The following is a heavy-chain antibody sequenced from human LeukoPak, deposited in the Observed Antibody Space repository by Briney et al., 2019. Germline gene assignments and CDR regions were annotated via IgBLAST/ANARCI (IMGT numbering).Heavy chain of an antibody. J-gene: IGHJ4*02. CDR2: INHSGST. CDR3: ARVDNFKVDY. V-gene: IGHV4-34*01. Sequence: SETLSLTCAVYGGSFSGYYWNWIRQPPGKGLEWIGEINHSGSTNYNPSLKSRVTIPVDTSKNQFSLKLSALTAADTAVYYCARVDNFKVDYWGQGNLVTVSS. D-gene: IGHD5-24*01. CDR1: GGSFSGYY.